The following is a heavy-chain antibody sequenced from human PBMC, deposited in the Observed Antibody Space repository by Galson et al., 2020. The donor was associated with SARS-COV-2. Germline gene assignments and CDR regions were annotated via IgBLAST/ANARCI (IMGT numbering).Heavy chain of an antibody. CDR3: AREQYQLPYYYYGMDV. J-gene: IGHJ6*02. CDR2: ISRTSTNI. CDR1: GFTFSSYS. V-gene: IGHV3-48*04. D-gene: IGHD2-2*01. Sequence: GGSLRLSCAASGFTFSSYSMNWARQAPGKGLERISYISRTSTNIYDADSVRGRFTISRDNAKNSVYLQMNSLRAEDTAVYYCAREQYQLPYYYYGMDVWGQGTTVTVSS.